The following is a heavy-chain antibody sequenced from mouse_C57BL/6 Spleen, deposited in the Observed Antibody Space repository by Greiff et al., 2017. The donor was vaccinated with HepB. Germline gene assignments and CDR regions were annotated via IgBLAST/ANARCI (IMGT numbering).Heavy chain of an antibody. V-gene: IGHV1-52*01. J-gene: IGHJ3*01. CDR1: GYTFTSYW. Sequence: QVQLQQPGAELVRPGSSVKLSCKASGYTFTSYWMHWVKQRPIQGLEWIGNIDPSDSDTHYNQKFKDKATLTVDKSSSTAYMQLSGLTSEDSAVYYCASLAYWGQGTLVTVSA. CDR3: ASLAY. CDR2: IDPSDSDT.